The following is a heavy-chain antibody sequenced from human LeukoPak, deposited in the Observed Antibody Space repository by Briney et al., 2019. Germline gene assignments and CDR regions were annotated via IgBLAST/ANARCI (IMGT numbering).Heavy chain of an antibody. CDR2: IIGSAVNT. CDR3: AKYTSGTSYRGLDQ. J-gene: IGHJ4*02. V-gene: IGHV3-23*01. Sequence: PGESLRLSCGASGLTVSSYGMSWVRQAPGKGLEWVSTIIGSAVNTYYADSVKGRFTISRDDSKNTVHLQMNSLRAEDTAVYSCAKYTSGTSYRGLDQWGQGTLVTVSS. CDR1: GLTVSSYG. D-gene: IGHD3-10*01.